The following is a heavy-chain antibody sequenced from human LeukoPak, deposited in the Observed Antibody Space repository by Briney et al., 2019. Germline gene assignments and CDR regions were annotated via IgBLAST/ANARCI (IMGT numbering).Heavy chain of an antibody. Sequence: SETLSLTCTVSGGSMSSSDHFWGWLRQPPGKALEWLASVYYIGSTYYNPSLRSRLSMSLDTSKKQLSLKLDSVTAADTAVYYCARHPAYRSGWYWYFDLWGRGTLVTVSS. CDR1: GGSMSSSDHF. CDR3: ARHPAYRSGWYWYFDL. J-gene: IGHJ2*01. V-gene: IGHV4-39*01. D-gene: IGHD6-19*01. CDR2: VYYIGST.